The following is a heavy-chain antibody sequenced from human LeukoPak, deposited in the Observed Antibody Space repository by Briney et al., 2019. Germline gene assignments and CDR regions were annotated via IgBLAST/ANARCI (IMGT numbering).Heavy chain of an antibody. J-gene: IGHJ3*02. CDR1: GYSISSDYY. V-gene: IGHV4-38-2*02. CDR3: AVSTVGAHVPQPFDI. Sequence: SETLSLTCTVSGYSISSDYYWGWIRQPPGKALEWIGSIDHSGRSYYNPSLESRVTISVDTSKIQFSLKLNSVTAADTAVYYCAVSTVGAHVPQPFDIWGKGTLVTVSS. D-gene: IGHD1-26*01. CDR2: IDHSGRS.